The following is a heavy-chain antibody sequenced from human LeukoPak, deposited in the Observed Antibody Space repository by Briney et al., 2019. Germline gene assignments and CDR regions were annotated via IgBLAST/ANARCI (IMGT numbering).Heavy chain of an antibody. Sequence: SETLSLTCTVSGGSISSATYYWGWLRQPPGKGLEWVGSIYHSGSTYYNPSLKSRVTISLDTSKNQFSLRLSSLTAADTALYYCARERKCYYHMDVWGKGTTVTVSS. D-gene: IGHD1-14*01. CDR1: GGSISSATYY. J-gene: IGHJ6*03. CDR2: IYHSGST. V-gene: IGHV4-39*07. CDR3: ARERKCYYHMDV.